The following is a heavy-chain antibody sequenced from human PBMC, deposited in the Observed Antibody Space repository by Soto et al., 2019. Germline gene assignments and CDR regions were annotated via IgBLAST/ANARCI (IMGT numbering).Heavy chain of an antibody. CDR2: INADHGNT. CDR3: ASEIDATTATSLDY. Sequence: QVQLVQSGAEVKKPGASVKVSCKASGYTFSGSVMHWVRQAPGQGLEWMGWINADHGNTKYSQKFQGRVTMTWDTSASTAYMELSSLRSEDTAIYYCASEIDATTATSLDYWGQGTLVTVSS. D-gene: IGHD4-17*01. J-gene: IGHJ4*02. CDR1: GYTFSGSV. V-gene: IGHV1-3*01.